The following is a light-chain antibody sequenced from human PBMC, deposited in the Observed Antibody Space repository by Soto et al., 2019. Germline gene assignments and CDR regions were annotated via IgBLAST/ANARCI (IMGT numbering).Light chain of an antibody. CDR3: QQYNSYPFT. Sequence: DIQMTQSPSTLSASVGDRVTITCRASQSISSWLAWYQQKPGKAPKLLIYDASSLESGVPSRFGGSGSGTEFTLTISSLPPDDFATYYCQQYNSYPFTFGPGTKVDIK. J-gene: IGKJ3*01. CDR1: QSISSW. V-gene: IGKV1-5*01. CDR2: DAS.